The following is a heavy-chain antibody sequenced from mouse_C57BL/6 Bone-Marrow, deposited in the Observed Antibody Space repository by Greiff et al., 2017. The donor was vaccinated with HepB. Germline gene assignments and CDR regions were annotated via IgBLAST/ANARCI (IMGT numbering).Heavy chain of an antibody. V-gene: IGHV2-4*01. D-gene: IGHD1-1*01. Sequence: VKLVESGPGLVQPSQSLSITCTVSGFSLTSYGVHWVRQPPGKGLEWLGVIWSGGSTDYNAAFISRLSISKDNSKSQVFFKMNSLQADDTAIYYCAKTAYGSSYLFAYWGQGTLVTVSA. CDR2: IWSGGST. CDR1: GFSLTSYG. J-gene: IGHJ3*01. CDR3: AKTAYGSSYLFAY.